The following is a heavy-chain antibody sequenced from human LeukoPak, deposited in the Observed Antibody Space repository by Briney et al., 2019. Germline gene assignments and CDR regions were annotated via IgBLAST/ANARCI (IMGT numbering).Heavy chain of an antibody. D-gene: IGHD2-15*01. Sequence: GGSLRLSCATSGFTFSTFWMHWVRQAPGKGLVWVSRINHDGSSTNYADSVKGRFTISRDNAKNTLYLQTNSLRAEDTAVYYCAKSGLNRFDYWGQGTLVTVSS. V-gene: IGHV3-74*01. J-gene: IGHJ4*02. CDR1: GFTFSTFW. CDR3: AKSGLNRFDY. CDR2: INHDGSST.